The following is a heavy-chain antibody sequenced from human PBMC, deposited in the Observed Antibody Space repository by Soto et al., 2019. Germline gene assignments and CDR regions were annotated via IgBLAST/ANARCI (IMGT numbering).Heavy chain of an antibody. Sequence: QVQLPESGPGLVKPSGTLSLTCAVSGGSISSNNWWSWVRQPPGKGLEWIGEIHHSGSTNYNPSLKSRVTLSVDKSKNQFALKLSSVTAADTAVFYCARAADNSGYADYWGQGTLVTVSS. CDR1: GGSISSNNW. V-gene: IGHV4-4*02. D-gene: IGHD3-22*01. J-gene: IGHJ4*02. CDR2: IHHSGST. CDR3: ARAADNSGYADY.